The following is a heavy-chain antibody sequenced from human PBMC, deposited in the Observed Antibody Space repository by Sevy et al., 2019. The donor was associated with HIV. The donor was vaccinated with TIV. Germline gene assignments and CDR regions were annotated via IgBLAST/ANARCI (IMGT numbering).Heavy chain of an antibody. J-gene: IGHJ3*02. Sequence: ASVKVSCKASGYTFTGYYMHWVRQAPGQGLEWMGWINPNSGGTNYAQKFQGWVTMTRDTSISTAYMELSRLRSDDTAVYYCARDYASGTNGDAFDIWGQRTMVTVSS. CDR1: GYTFTGYY. CDR3: ARDYASGTNGDAFDI. CDR2: INPNSGGT. D-gene: IGHD2-8*01. V-gene: IGHV1-2*04.